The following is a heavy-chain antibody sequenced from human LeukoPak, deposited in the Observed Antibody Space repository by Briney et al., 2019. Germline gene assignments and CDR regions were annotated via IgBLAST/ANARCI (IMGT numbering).Heavy chain of an antibody. CDR3: ARLTMPTGPGDY. V-gene: IGHV4-61*03. Sequence: SETLSLTCTVSGGSISSSSYYWSWTRQPPGKGLEWIGYIHYSGSANYNPSIKGRVTLSVDPSKNLLSLKLTSVTAADTGVYYCARLTMPTGPGDYWGQGTLVTVSS. CDR2: IHYSGSA. J-gene: IGHJ4*02. CDR1: GGSISSSSYY. D-gene: IGHD4/OR15-4a*01.